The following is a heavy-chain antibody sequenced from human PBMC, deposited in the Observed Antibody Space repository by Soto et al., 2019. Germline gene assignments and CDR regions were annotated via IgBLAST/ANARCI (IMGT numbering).Heavy chain of an antibody. J-gene: IGHJ6*03. CDR3: ARAVRFRRYYYYMDV. CDR1: GGSISSYY. V-gene: IGHV4-59*08. CDR2: IYYSGST. Sequence: SETLSLTCTVSGGSISSYYWSWIRQPPGKGLEWIGYIYYSGSTNYNPSLKSRVTISVDTSKNQFSLKLSSVTAADTAVYYCARAVRFRRYYYYMDVWGKGTTVTVSS. D-gene: IGHD3-3*01.